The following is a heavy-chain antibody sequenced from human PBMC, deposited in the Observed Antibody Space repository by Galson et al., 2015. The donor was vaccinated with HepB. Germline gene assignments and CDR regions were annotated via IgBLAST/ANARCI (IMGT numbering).Heavy chain of an antibody. CDR1: GFTFSSYG. Sequence: SLRLSCAASGFTFSSYGMHWVRQAPGKGLEWVAVIWYDGSNKYYADSVKGRFTISRDNSKNTLYLQMNSLRAEDTAVYYCARDFEMGIAAALDYWGQGTLVTVSS. CDR2: IWYDGSNK. D-gene: IGHD6-13*01. V-gene: IGHV3-33*01. CDR3: ARDFEMGIAAALDY. J-gene: IGHJ4*02.